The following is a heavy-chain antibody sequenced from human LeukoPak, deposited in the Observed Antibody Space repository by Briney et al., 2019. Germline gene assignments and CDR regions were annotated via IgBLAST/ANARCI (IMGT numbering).Heavy chain of an antibody. Sequence: GGSLRLSCAASGFTFSSYSINWVRQAPGKGLEWVSSISSSSSYIYYADSVKGRFTISRDNAKNSLYLQMNSLRAEDTAVYYCARGGYCSSTSCYGAEYFQHWGQGTLVTVSS. CDR3: ARGGYCSSTSCYGAEYFQH. CDR1: GFTFSSYS. J-gene: IGHJ1*01. V-gene: IGHV3-21*01. CDR2: ISSSSSYI. D-gene: IGHD2-2*01.